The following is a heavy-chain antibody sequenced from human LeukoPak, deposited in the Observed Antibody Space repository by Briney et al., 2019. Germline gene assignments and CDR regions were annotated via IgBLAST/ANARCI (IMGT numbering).Heavy chain of an antibody. CDR3: ARQAGGDWFDP. Sequence: SETLSLTCTGSGGSISSYYWSWIRQPPGKGLEWIGYIYYSGSTNYNPSLKSRVTISVDTSKNQFSLKLSSVTAADTAVYYCARQAGGDWFDPWGQGTLVTVSS. J-gene: IGHJ5*02. CDR2: IYYSGST. CDR1: GGSISSYY. V-gene: IGHV4-59*08. D-gene: IGHD3-10*01.